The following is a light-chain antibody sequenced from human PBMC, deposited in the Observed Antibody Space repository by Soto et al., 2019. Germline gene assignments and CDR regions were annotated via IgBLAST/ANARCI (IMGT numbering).Light chain of an antibody. CDR2: GAS. CDR1: QSVSSSF. CDR3: DLPSDAASS. Sequence: IVLTQFPGRQIVSPGGRASLSCRASQSVSSSFLAWYQLKPGQAPRLLIYGASSRATGIPDRFSGSGSGTHFTLTACRLEPRDLAAYYSDLPSDAASSSAQGTLLEIK. J-gene: IGKJ5*01. V-gene: IGKV3-20*01.